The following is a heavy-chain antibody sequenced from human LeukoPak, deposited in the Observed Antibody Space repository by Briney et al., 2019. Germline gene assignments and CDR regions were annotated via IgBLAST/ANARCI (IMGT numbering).Heavy chain of an antibody. D-gene: IGHD3-3*01. J-gene: IGHJ4*02. V-gene: IGHV3-7*03. CDR3: ARDTGVDY. Sequence: GGSLRLSCAASGFTFSNYWMSWVRQAPGRGLEWVGNIKPDGSEKYYVDSVRGRFTISRDNAKNSLFLRMNSLRAEDTAVYYCARDTGVDYWGQGTLVTVSS. CDR1: GFTFSNYW. CDR2: IKPDGSEK.